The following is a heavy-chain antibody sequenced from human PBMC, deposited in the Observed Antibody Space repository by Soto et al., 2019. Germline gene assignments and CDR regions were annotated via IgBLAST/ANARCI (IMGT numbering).Heavy chain of an antibody. D-gene: IGHD1-26*01. CDR1: GFTFSSYA. V-gene: IGHV3-30-3*01. CDR2: ISYDGSNK. Sequence: VQLVESGGGVVQPGRSLRLSCATSGFTFSSYAMHWVRQAPGKGPEWVAIISYDGSNKYYADSVKGRFIISRDNSKNTLFLQMNSLRTEDTAVYHCARGDGISAPEGYWGQGTLVTVSS. J-gene: IGHJ4*02. CDR3: ARGDGISAPEGY.